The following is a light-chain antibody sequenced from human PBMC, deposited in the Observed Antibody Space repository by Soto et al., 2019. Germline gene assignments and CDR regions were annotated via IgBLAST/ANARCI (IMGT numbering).Light chain of an antibody. J-gene: IGLJ2*01. CDR3: SAYTHSNTVI. V-gene: IGLV2-14*02. Sequence: QSALTQPASVSGSPGQSITISCTGTSSDVGTYNLVSWHQHHPGKAPKLIIYEVIKRPSGISDRFSGSKSGNTASLTISGLQAEDEADYYCSAYTHSNTVIFGGGTKVTVL. CDR1: SSDVGTYNL. CDR2: EVI.